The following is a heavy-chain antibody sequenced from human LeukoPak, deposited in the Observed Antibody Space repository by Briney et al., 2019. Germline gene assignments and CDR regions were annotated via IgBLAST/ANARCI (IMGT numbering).Heavy chain of an antibody. CDR1: GGSISSSSYY. Sequence: SETLSLTCTVSGGSISSSSYYWGWIRQPPGKGLEWIGSIYYSGSTYYNPSLKSRVTISVDTSKNQFSLKLSSVTAADTAVYYCARSDSFEIAGADADFFDYWGQGTLVTASS. V-gene: IGHV4-39*01. D-gene: IGHD1-26*01. CDR2: IYYSGST. J-gene: IGHJ4*02. CDR3: ARSDSFEIAGADADFFDY.